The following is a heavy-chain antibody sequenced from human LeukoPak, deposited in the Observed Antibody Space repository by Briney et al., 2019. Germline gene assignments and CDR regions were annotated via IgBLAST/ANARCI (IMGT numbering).Heavy chain of an antibody. CDR3: AKRAPYTVATDY. Sequence: GGSLRLSCAASGFTFSSYAMSWVRQAPGKGLEWVSATRGSGGSTYYADSVKGRFTISRDNSKNMLYLQMNSLRAEDTAVYYCAKRAPYTVATDYWGQGTLVTVSS. CDR1: GFTFSSYA. V-gene: IGHV3-23*01. CDR2: TRGSGGST. D-gene: IGHD4-17*01. J-gene: IGHJ4*02.